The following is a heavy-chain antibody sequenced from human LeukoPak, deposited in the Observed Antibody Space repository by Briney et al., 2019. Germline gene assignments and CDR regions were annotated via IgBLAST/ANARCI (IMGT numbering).Heavy chain of an antibody. D-gene: IGHD3-3*01. CDR2: MSPNSGDT. CDR3: AREQTSITIYGEVIVGQVGRAPDSMDV. J-gene: IGHJ6*04. CDR1: GYTFTSYD. V-gene: IGHV1-8*01. Sequence: ASVKVSCKASGYTFTSYDFNWVRQATGQRPEGMGWMSPNSGDTGYAQKFQDRVTTTRNTSISTAYMELSSPRSDHTDVYYCAREQTSITIYGEVIVGQVGRAPDSMDVWGEGTTVTVSS.